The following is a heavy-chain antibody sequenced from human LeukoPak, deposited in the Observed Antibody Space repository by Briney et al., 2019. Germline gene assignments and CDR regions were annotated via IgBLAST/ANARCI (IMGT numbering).Heavy chain of an antibody. CDR1: GGSISSYY. Sequence: SETLSLTCTVSGGSISSYYWSWIRQPPGKGLEWIGSIYHSGSTNYNPSLKSRVTISVDTSKNQFSLKLSSVTAADTAVYYCARRGSGWYYFDYWGQGTLVTVSS. CDR2: IYHSGST. J-gene: IGHJ4*02. CDR3: ARRGSGWYYFDY. D-gene: IGHD6-19*01. V-gene: IGHV4-59*08.